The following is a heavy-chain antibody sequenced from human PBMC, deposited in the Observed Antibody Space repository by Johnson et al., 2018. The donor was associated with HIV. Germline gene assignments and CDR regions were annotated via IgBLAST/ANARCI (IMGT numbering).Heavy chain of an antibody. Sequence: QVQLVESGGGVVQPGRSLRLSCAASGFTFSSYAMHWVRQAPGKGLEWVAVISYDGSKKYYADSVKGRFTISRENSKNTLNLQMNSLRADDTAVYYCAKREEGRISMLLGAFDVGGQGTLVTVSS. CDR2: ISYDGSKK. D-gene: IGHD3-10*01. J-gene: IGHJ3*01. V-gene: IGHV3-30*04. CDR3: AKREEGRISMLLGAFDV. CDR1: GFTFSSYA.